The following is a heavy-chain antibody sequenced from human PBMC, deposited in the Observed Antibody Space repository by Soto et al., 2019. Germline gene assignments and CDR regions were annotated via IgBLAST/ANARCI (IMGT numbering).Heavy chain of an antibody. J-gene: IGHJ4*02. Sequence: QVQLQESGPGLVKPSETLSLTCTVSGGSISSYYWSWIRQSPGKGLGWIGYIYYSGSTNYNPSLTSRVTISVDTSKNQFSLKLSSVTAADTAVYYCARRWGRTFDYWGQGTLVTVSS. D-gene: IGHD1-26*01. CDR2: IYYSGST. CDR3: ARRWGRTFDY. V-gene: IGHV4-59*08. CDR1: GGSISSYY.